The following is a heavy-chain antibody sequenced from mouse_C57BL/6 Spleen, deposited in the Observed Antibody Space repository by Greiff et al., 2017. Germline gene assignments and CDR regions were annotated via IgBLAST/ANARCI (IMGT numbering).Heavy chain of an antibody. Sequence: VQLQQSGAELVKPGASVKLSCTASGFNIKDYYMHWVKQRTEQGLEWIGRIDTEDGGTKYAPTFQGKATITSDTSSNTAYLQLSSLTSDDTAIYDCATSNWDWGPGTTVTVSS. CDR2: IDTEDGGT. CDR3: ATSNWD. CDR1: GFNIKDYY. D-gene: IGHD4-1*01. V-gene: IGHV14-2*01. J-gene: IGHJ2*01.